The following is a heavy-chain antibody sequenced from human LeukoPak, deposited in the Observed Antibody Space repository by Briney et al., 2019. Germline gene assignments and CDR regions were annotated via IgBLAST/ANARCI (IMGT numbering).Heavy chain of an antibody. CDR3: SKATPPRDGSNPDY. Sequence: GGFLRLSCAASGFVFSSYGMHWVRQAPGKGLEWVAVISYDGRNKYYADSVKGRFTISRDNSKNTLYLQMNSLRAEDTALYYCSKATPPRDGSNPDYWGQGTLVTVSS. D-gene: IGHD4-4*01. CDR1: GFVFSSYG. V-gene: IGHV3-30*18. CDR2: ISYDGRNK. J-gene: IGHJ4*02.